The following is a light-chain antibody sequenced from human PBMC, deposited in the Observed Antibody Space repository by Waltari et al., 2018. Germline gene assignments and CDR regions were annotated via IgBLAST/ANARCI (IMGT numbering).Light chain of an antibody. CDR2: STD. CDR1: SGSVSTSYY. V-gene: IGLV8-61*01. Sequence: QTVVTQEPSFSVSPGGTVTLTCGLSSGSVSTSYYPSWYQQTPGQAPRTLSYSTDRRSSGVPARCSGSIVGNKAALTITGAQADDESDYYCVLYMGGGISVFGGGTKLTVL. CDR3: VLYMGGGISV. J-gene: IGLJ3*02.